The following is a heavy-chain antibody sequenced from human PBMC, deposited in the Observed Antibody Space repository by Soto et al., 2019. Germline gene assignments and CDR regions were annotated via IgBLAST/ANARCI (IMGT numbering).Heavy chain of an antibody. J-gene: IGHJ4*02. CDR1: GYTFTTHY. CDR3: ARAGENYGSGTFSPPLRYYFNS. Sequence: QVQLVQSGAEVKKPGASVTVSCKASGYTFTTHYMHWVRQAPGQRLEWMGIINTSGGRTTYALKFQGRVSLTSDISTNTVYMELSSLRSEDTAVYYCARAGENYGSGTFSPPLRYYFNSWGQGTLVTVSS. CDR2: INTSGGRT. D-gene: IGHD3-10*01. V-gene: IGHV1-46*01.